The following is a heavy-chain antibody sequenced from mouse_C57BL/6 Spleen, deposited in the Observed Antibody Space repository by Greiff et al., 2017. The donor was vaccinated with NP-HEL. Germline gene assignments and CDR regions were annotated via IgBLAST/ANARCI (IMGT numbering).Heavy chain of an antibody. CDR3: ARKGSNYFSWFAY. CDR1: GFTFSSYT. V-gene: IGHV5-9*01. Sequence: EVHLVESGGGLVKPGGSLTLSCAASGFTFSSYTMSWVRQSPEKRLEWVATISGGGGNTYYPDSVKGRFTISRDNAKNTLYLKMSSLRSEDTALYYCARKGSNYFSWFAYWGQGTLVTVSA. J-gene: IGHJ3*01. CDR2: ISGGGGNT. D-gene: IGHD2-5*01.